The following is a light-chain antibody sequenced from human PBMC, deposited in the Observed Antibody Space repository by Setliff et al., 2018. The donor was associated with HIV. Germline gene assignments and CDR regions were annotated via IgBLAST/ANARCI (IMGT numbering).Light chain of an antibody. CDR1: SSDVGGYNY. CDR3: TSYTSSYTLV. J-gene: IGLJ1*01. V-gene: IGLV2-14*01. Sequence: QSALTQPASVSGSPGHSITISCTGTSSDVGGYNYVSWYQQHPGKAPKVMIYEVSNRPSGVSNRFSGSKSGNPASLTISGLQAEDEADYHCTSYTSSYTLVFGTGTKSPS. CDR2: EVS.